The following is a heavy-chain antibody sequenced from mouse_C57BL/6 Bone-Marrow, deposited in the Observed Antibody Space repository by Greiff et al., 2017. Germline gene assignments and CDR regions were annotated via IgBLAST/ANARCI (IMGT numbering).Heavy chain of an antibody. CDR2: IYPGSGST. Sequence: QVHVKQPGAELVKPGASVKMSCKASGYTFTSYWITWVKQRPGQGLEWIGDIYPGSGSTNYNEKFKSKATLTVDTSSSTAYMQLSSLTSEDSAVYYCAREGSTMITYFDYWGQGTTLTVSS. V-gene: IGHV1-55*01. CDR3: AREGSTMITYFDY. D-gene: IGHD2-4*01. CDR1: GYTFTSYW. J-gene: IGHJ2*01.